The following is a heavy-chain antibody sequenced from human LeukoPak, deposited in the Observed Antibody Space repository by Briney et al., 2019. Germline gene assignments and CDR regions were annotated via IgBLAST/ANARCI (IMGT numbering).Heavy chain of an antibody. CDR2: IYYSGST. CDR3: ARAHILTGYAFDY. D-gene: IGHD3-9*01. CDR1: GGSISSYY. V-gene: IGHV4-59*01. Sequence: SETLSLTCTVSGGSISSYYWGWIRQPPGKGLEWIGYIYYSGSTNYNPSLKSRVTISVDTSKNQFSLKLSSVTAADTAVYYCARAHILTGYAFDYWGQGTLVTVSS. J-gene: IGHJ4*02.